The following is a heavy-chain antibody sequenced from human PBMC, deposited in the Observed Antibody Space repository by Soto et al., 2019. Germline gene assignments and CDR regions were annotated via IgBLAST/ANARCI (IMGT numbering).Heavy chain of an antibody. CDR1: GYTFTSYA. V-gene: IGHV1-3*05. J-gene: IGHJ4*02. D-gene: IGHD4-4*01. CDR3: ARSTVGFDC. CDR2: INAGNGNT. Sequence: QVQLVQSGAEEKKPGASVKVSCKASGYTFTSYAMHWVRQAPGQRLEWMGWINAGNGNTKYSQKFQGRVTITRDTSATTAYMELRSQRCEDMAIYYCARSTVGFDCWGQGQLVTVSS.